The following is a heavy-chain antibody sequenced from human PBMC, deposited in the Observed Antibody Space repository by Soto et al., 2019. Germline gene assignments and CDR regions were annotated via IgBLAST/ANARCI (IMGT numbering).Heavy chain of an antibody. CDR3: VKTLVGATKGGLFHP. D-gene: IGHD1-26*01. CDR1: GFTFRSYT. J-gene: IGHJ5*02. Sequence: EVQLSESGGGLVQPGGSLRLSCAASGFTFRSYTMSWVRQAPGKGLEWISSFSGRDATTYYADSVKGRFTISRDNSKNTLYPQMNRLRAEDTALYFCVKTLVGATKGGLFHPWGQGALVTVSS. CDR2: FSGRDATT. V-gene: IGHV3-23*01.